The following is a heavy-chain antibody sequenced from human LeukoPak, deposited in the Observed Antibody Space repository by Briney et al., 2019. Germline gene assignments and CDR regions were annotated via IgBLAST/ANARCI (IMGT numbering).Heavy chain of an antibody. V-gene: IGHV1-18*04. CDR1: GYTFTSYY. CDR3: AVDMGATADY. CDR2: ISAYNGNT. Sequence: ASVKVSCKASGYTFTSYYMNWVRQAPGQGLEWMGWISAYNGNTYYAEKLQGRVTMTTDTSKSTAYMELRSLRSDDTAVYYCAVDMGATADYWGQGTLVTVSS. J-gene: IGHJ4*02. D-gene: IGHD1-26*01.